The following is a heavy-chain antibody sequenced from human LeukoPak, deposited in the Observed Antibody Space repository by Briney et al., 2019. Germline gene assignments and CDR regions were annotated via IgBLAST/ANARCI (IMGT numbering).Heavy chain of an antibody. CDR1: GGSISSYY. Sequence: SETLSLTCTVSGGSISSYYWSWIRQPPGKGLEWIGYIYYSGSTNYNPSLKSRVTISVDTSKNQFSLKLSSVTAADTAVYYCARGYYDFWSGYYIYYGMDVWGQGTTVTVSS. CDR3: ARGYYDFWSGYYIYYGMDV. V-gene: IGHV4-59*01. CDR2: IYYSGST. D-gene: IGHD3-3*01. J-gene: IGHJ6*02.